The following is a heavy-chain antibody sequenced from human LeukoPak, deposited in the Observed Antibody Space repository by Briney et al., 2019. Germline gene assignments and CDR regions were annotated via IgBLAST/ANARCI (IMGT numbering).Heavy chain of an antibody. CDR3: ARERSIAVAGTGWFDP. CDR2: INPSGGST. V-gene: IGHV1-46*01. D-gene: IGHD6-19*01. Sequence: ASVKVSCKASGYTFTSYYMHWVRQAPGQGLEWMGIINPSGGSTSYAQKFQGRVTMTRDMSTSTVYMELSSLRSEDTAVHYCARERSIAVAGTGWFDPWGQGTLVTVSS. J-gene: IGHJ5*02. CDR1: GYTFTSYY.